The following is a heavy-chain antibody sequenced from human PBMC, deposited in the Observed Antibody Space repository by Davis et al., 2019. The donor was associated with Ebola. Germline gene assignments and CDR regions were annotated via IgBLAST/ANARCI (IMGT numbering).Heavy chain of an antibody. Sequence: ASVKVSCKASGYTFTSYDINWVRQATGQGLEWMGWMNPNSGNTGYAQKFQGRVTMTRNTSISTAYMELSRLRSDDTAVYYCARESIAARRTYYGMDVWGQGTTVTVSS. CDR3: ARESIAARRTYYGMDV. CDR2: MNPNSGNT. V-gene: IGHV1-8*01. CDR1: GYTFTSYD. D-gene: IGHD6-6*01. J-gene: IGHJ6*02.